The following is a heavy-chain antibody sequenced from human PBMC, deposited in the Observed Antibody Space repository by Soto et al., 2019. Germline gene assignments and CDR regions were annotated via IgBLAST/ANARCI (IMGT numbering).Heavy chain of an antibody. CDR2: INPSGGSK. V-gene: IGHV1-46*01. Sequence: AALKVSFKASGYTFPSFYMHWVRQAPGQGLEWMGIINPSGGSKSYAQRFQGRVTMTRDTSTSTVYMELSSLRSEDTAVYYCARGLGLGYYDSSGYLDYWGQGTLVTVSS. CDR3: ARGLGLGYYDSSGYLDY. CDR1: GYTFPSFY. D-gene: IGHD3-22*01. J-gene: IGHJ4*02.